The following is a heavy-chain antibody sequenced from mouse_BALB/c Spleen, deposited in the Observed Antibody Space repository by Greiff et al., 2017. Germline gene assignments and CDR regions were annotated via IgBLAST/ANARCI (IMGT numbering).Heavy chain of an antibody. CDR2: IYPGSGNT. CDR1: GYAFTNYW. Sequence: QVQLQQSGAELVRPGTSVKISCKASGYAFTNYWLGWVKQRPGHGLEWIGDIYPGSGNTYYNEKFKGKATLTADKSSSTAYMQLSSLTSEDSAVYFCAHRYDGYFDYWGQGTTLTVSS. V-gene: IGHV1-63*01. D-gene: IGHD2-14*01. J-gene: IGHJ2*01. CDR3: AHRYDGYFDY.